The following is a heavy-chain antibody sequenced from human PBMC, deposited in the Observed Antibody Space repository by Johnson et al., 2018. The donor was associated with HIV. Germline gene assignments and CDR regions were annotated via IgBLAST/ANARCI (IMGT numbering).Heavy chain of an antibody. Sequence: VQLVESGGGVVQPGRSLRLSCAASGFTFSSYAMSWVRQAPGKGLEWVSAISGSGDSTYYADSVKDRFTISRDNSNNTLYLQMNSLRAEDTAIYYCANTPPWELGKQDAFDIWGRGTMVTVSS. CDR3: ANTPPWELGKQDAFDI. J-gene: IGHJ3*02. V-gene: IGHV3-23*04. CDR1: GFTFSSYA. D-gene: IGHD3-10*01. CDR2: ISGSGDST.